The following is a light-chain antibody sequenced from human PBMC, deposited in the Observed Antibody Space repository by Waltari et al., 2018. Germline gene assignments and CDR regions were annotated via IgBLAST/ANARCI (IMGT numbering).Light chain of an antibody. CDR3: LQDYNYPWT. V-gene: IGKV1-6*01. J-gene: IGKJ1*01. CDR1: QGIRYD. Sequence: AIQMTQSPSSLSASVGDRVTITCRASQGIRYDLAWYQQKPGKAPKILIFAASSLKSGVPARFSGSGSGADFTLTISSLQPEDFATYFCLQDYNYPWTFGQGTKVEIK. CDR2: AAS.